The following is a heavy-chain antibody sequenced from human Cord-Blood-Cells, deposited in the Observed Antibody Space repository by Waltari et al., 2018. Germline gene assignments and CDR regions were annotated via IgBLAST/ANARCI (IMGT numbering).Heavy chain of an antibody. Sequence: EVQLVESGGGLVQPGGSVRLSCAASGFTSSSSWMSWVGQAPGKGLEWVANIKQDGSEKYYVDSVKGRFTISRDNAKNSLYLQMNSLRAEDTAVYYCARDYSQLGDAFDIWGQGTMVTVSS. V-gene: IGHV3-7*01. CDR1: GFTSSSSW. D-gene: IGHD6-13*01. J-gene: IGHJ3*02. CDR2: IKQDGSEK. CDR3: ARDYSQLGDAFDI.